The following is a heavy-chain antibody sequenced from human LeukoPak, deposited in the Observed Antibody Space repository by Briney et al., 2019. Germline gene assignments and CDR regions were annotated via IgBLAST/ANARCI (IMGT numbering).Heavy chain of an antibody. D-gene: IGHD5-12*01. CDR2: INTNTGNP. V-gene: IGHV7-4-1*02. CDR3: ARDGSGYDQRSQLDY. CDR1: GYTFTSYA. J-gene: IGHJ4*02. Sequence: AASVKVSCKASGYTFTSYAMNWVRQAPGQGLEWMGWINTNTGNPTYAQGFTGRFVFSLDTSVSTAYLQISSLKAEDTAVYYCARDGSGYDQRSQLDYWGQGTLVTVSS.